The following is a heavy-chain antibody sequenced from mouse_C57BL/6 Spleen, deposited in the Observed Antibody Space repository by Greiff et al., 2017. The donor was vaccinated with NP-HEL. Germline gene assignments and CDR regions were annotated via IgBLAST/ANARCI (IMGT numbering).Heavy chain of an antibody. J-gene: IGHJ4*01. CDR1: GFSFNTYA. CDR2: IRSKSNNYAT. D-gene: IGHD2-4*01. CDR3: VRHERDYDEDYAMDY. V-gene: IGHV10-1*01. Sequence: DVKLVESGGGLVQPKGSLKLSCAASGFSFNTYAMNWVRQAPGKGLEWVARIRSKSNNYATYYADSVKDRFTISRDDSESMLYLQMNNLKTEDAAMYYCVRHERDYDEDYAMDYWGQGTSVTVSS.